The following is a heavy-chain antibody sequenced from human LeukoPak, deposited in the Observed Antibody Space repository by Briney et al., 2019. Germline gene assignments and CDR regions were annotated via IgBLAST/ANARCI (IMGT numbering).Heavy chain of an antibody. D-gene: IGHD3-22*01. CDR2: INHSGST. Sequence: SETLSLTCAVYGGSFSCYYWSWIRQPPGKGLEWIGEINHSGSTNYNPSLKSRVTISVDTSKNQFSLKLSSVTAADTAVYYCARGRRHHYYDSSGYYVYWGQGTLVTVSS. CDR1: GGSFSCYY. CDR3: ARGRRHHYYDSSGYYVY. V-gene: IGHV4-34*01. J-gene: IGHJ4*02.